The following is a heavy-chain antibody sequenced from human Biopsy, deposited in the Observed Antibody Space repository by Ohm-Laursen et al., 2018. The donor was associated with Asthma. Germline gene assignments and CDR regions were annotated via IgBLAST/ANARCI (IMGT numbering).Heavy chain of an antibody. D-gene: IGHD4-17*01. Sequence: VASVKVSCKISGYSLTDLSMHWVRQAPGQGLEWMGGHDHEEGGTVNARRFQGRVTMTEDTSTDTAYMELSSLSSDDTAGYYCASDFPKDYVRYNFQFWGQGTLVTVSS. CDR1: GYSLTDLS. V-gene: IGHV1-24*01. J-gene: IGHJ4*02. CDR2: HDHEEGGT. CDR3: ASDFPKDYVRYNFQF.